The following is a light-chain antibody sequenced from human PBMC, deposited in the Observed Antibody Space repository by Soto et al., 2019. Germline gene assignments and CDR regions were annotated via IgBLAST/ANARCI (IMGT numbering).Light chain of an antibody. J-gene: IGKJ5*01. V-gene: IGKV3-20*01. Sequence: FVSPQSPGTLSFSPGEGATLSCRASQSVSSSYIAWYQQRPGQTPSLLIYGASTRATGIPDRFSGSGSGTHFTLTISRLEPGDFAVYYCQHFGGTTFTFGQGTRLEIK. CDR2: GAS. CDR1: QSVSSSY. CDR3: QHFGGTTFT.